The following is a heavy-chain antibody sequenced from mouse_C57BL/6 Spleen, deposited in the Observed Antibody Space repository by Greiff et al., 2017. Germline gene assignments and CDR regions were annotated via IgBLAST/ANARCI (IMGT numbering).Heavy chain of an antibody. J-gene: IGHJ1*03. Sequence: VQLKESGPELVKPGASVKISCKASGYSFTGYYMNWVKQSPEKSLEWIGEINPSTGGTTYNQKFKAKATLTVDKSSSTAYMQLKSLTSEDSAVYYCARRNHYDSSRWYFDVWGTGTTVTVSS. CDR2: INPSTGGT. CDR3: ARRNHYDSSRWYFDV. D-gene: IGHD1-1*01. CDR1: GYSFTGYY. V-gene: IGHV1-42*01.